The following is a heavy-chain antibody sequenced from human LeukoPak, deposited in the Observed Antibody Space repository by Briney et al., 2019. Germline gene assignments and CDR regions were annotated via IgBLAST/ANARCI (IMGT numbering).Heavy chain of an antibody. CDR3: ARVYCSGGSCYGLDY. CDR1: GFTFSSYL. D-gene: IGHD2-15*01. CDR2: INTDGSST. J-gene: IGHJ4*02. Sequence: PGGSLRLSCAASGFTFSSYLMHWVRQAPGKGLVWVSRINTDGSSTSYADSVKGRFTISRDNAKNTLYLQMNSLRAEDTAVYYCARVYCSGGSCYGLDYWGQGTLVTVSS. V-gene: IGHV3-74*01.